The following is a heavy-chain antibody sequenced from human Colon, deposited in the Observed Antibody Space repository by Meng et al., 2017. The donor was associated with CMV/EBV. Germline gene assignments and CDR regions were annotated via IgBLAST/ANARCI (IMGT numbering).Heavy chain of an antibody. Sequence: SEPLSLTCTVSGGSININTYYWAWIRQSPGKGLEWIGTFYSGGTSSFNQSLKSRVTISIDTSKNQFSLKMNSTTAADTAIYFCAGGSLPVTLGDGFEIWGQGTLVTVSS. CDR2: FYSGGTS. CDR3: AGGSLPVTLGDGFEI. V-gene: IGHV4-39*02. J-gene: IGHJ3*02. CDR1: GGSININTYY. D-gene: IGHD2-2*01.